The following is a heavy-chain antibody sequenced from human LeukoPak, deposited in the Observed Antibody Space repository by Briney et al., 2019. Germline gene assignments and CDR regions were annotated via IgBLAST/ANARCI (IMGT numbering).Heavy chain of an antibody. D-gene: IGHD2-2*02. CDR1: GGSFSGYY. Sequence: PSEALSLTCAVYGGSFSGYYWSWIRQPPGKGLEWIGEINHSGSTNYNPSLKSRVTISVDTSKNQFSLKLSSVTAADTAVYYCARGPLFFCSSTSCYRFDAFDIWGQGTMVTVSS. J-gene: IGHJ3*02. CDR2: INHSGST. CDR3: ARGPLFFCSSTSCYRFDAFDI. V-gene: IGHV4-34*01.